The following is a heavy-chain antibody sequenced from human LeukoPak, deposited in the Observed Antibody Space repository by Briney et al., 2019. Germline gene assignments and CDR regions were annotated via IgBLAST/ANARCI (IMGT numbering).Heavy chain of an antibody. Sequence: GGCLRLSCAASGFTFSNYGLHWVRQAPGKGLEWVAIISNDGSNKYYANSVKGRFTISRDNSKNTLYLQMNSLRAEDTAVYYCAKDGTDWSPDYWGQGTLVTVSS. CDR3: AKDGTDWSPDY. D-gene: IGHD3-9*01. J-gene: IGHJ4*02. V-gene: IGHV3-30*18. CDR2: ISNDGSNK. CDR1: GFTFSNYG.